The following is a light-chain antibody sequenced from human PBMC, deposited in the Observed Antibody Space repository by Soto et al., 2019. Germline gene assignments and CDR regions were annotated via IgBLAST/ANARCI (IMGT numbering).Light chain of an antibody. J-gene: IGLJ1*01. CDR1: NSDIGGYDY. Sequence: QSALTQPASVSGSPGQSITISCTGTNSDIGGYDYVSWYRQHSGKAPKLIIYEVTNRPSGVSHRFSASKSGNTASLTISGLQAEDEADYYCSSYTSRSTLVFGTGTKVTVL. CDR3: SSYTSRSTLV. V-gene: IGLV2-14*01. CDR2: EVT.